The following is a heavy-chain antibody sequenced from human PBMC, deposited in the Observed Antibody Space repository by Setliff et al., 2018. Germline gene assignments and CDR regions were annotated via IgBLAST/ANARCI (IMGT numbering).Heavy chain of an antibody. V-gene: IGHV4-39*01. CDR2: IFQSGIT. CDR3: ARLGGLLVATMPFDY. J-gene: IGHJ4*02. CDR1: GGSVSSGSYY. Sequence: SETLSLTCTVSGGSVSSGSYYWGWSRQSPGRGLEWIANIFQSGITFYNPSLKSRVTMSLDTSTNQFSLKLRSVTAADTAVYYCARLGGLLVATMPFDYWGQGIPVTVSS. D-gene: IGHD5-12*01.